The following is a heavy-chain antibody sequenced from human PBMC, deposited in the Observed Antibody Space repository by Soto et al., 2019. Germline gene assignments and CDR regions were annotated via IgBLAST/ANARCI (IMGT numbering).Heavy chain of an antibody. V-gene: IGHV3-15*01. CDR2: IKSKTDGGTT. CDR3: TTDPVPMTTVTFSPQPNYYYYMDV. J-gene: IGHJ6*03. CDR1: GFTFSNAW. Sequence: GGSLRLSCAASGFTFSNAWMSWVRQAPGKGLEWVGRIKSKTDGGTTDYAAPVKGRFTISRDDSKNTLYLQMNSLKTEDTAVYYCTTDPVPMTTVTFSPQPNYYYYMDVWGKGTTVTVSS. D-gene: IGHD4-17*01.